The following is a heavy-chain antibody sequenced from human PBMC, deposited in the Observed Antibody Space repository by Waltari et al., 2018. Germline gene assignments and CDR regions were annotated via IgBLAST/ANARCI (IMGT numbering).Heavy chain of an antibody. CDR3: ARGQGNWNPNWFDP. D-gene: IGHD1-20*01. CDR2: IYYSGST. CDR1: GGSISSYY. V-gene: IGHV4-59*01. J-gene: IGHJ5*02. Sequence: QVQLQESGPGLVKPSETLSLTCTVSGGSISSYYWSWIRQPPGKGLEWIGYIYYSGSTNYNPSLKSRVTISVDTSKNQFSLKLSSVTAADTAVYYCARGQGNWNPNWFDPWGQGTLVTVSS.